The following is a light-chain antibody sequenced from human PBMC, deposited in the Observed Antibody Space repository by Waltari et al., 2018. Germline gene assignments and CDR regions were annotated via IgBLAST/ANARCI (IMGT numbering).Light chain of an antibody. Sequence: QLVLTQSPSASASLGASVKLICTLSSGHSSYAIAWHQQQPEKGPRYLMKLNSDGSHTKGDGIPDRFSGSSSGAGRYLSISSLQSEDEADYYCQTWVTGIGVVFGGGTKLTVL. CDR1: SGHSSYA. CDR2: LNSDGSH. CDR3: QTWVTGIGVV. V-gene: IGLV4-69*01. J-gene: IGLJ2*01.